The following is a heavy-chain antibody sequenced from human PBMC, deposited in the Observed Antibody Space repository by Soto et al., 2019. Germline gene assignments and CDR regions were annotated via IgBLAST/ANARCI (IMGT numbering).Heavy chain of an antibody. CDR2: IIPIFGTA. V-gene: IGHV1-69*01. J-gene: IGHJ4*02. CDR3: AIPMVVDWPSEYFCDY. D-gene: IGHD2-21*01. Sequence: SLQVSCKASGGTFSSYAISWVRQAPGQGLEWMGGIIPIFGTANYAQKFQGRVTITADESTSTAYMELSSLRSEGTAVYYCAIPMVVDWPSEYFCDYCVQGNLVIV. CDR1: GGTFSSYA.